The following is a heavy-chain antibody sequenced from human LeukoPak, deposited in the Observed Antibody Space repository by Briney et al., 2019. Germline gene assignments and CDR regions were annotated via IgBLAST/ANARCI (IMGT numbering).Heavy chain of an antibody. V-gene: IGHV4-59*01. CDR1: GDSISNYF. J-gene: IGHJ6*03. Sequence: PSETLSLTCTVSGDSISNYFWSWIRQPPGKGLEWIGYVSYSGKTIYNPSLKSRITMSADTSWNNFSLKLMSVTAADTAVYFCARVSAGGGYSAGWGYMDVWGKGTTVTVSS. CDR2: VSYSGKT. D-gene: IGHD3-22*01. CDR3: ARVSAGGGYSAGWGYMDV.